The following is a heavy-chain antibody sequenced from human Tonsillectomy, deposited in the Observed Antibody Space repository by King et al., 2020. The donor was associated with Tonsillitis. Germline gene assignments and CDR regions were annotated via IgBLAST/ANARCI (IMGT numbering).Heavy chain of an antibody. J-gene: IGHJ6*02. Sequence: LQLQESGPGLVKPSETLSLTCTVSGGSISSYYWSWIRQPPGKGLEWIGYIYYSGSTNYNPSLKSRVTISVDTSKNQFSLKLISVTAADTAVYYCARGLSSGSHDYYYYGMDVWGQGTTVTVSS. CDR3: ARGLSSGSHDYYYYGMDV. D-gene: IGHD3-10*01. CDR2: IYYSGST. V-gene: IGHV4-59*01. CDR1: GGSISSYY.